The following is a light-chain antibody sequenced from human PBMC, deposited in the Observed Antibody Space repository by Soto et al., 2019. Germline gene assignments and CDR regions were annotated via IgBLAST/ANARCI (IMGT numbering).Light chain of an antibody. V-gene: IGKV3-15*01. CDR3: QQYNNWRT. CDR1: QSVSSN. CDR2: GAS. Sequence: IVMTQSQATLSVSPGERATLSCRASQSVSSNLAWYQQKPGQAPRLLIYGASTRATGIPARFSGSGSGTEFTLTISSLQSEDFAVYYCQQYNNWRTFGQGTKV. J-gene: IGKJ1*01.